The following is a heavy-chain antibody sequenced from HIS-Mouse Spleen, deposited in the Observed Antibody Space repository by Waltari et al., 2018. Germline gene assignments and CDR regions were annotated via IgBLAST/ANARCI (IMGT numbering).Heavy chain of an antibody. CDR1: GYSISSGYY. CDR2: ISHSGST. V-gene: IGHV4-38-2*02. CDR3: ARDPGYSSSSNAFDI. Sequence: QVQLQESGPGLVKPSETLSLTCTVSGYSISSGYYWGWIRQPPGKGLEWIGSISHSGSTDYNRCLKSGVTRSVDTSKNQFYLKLSSVTAADTAVYYCARDPGYSSSSNAFDIWGQGTMVTVSS. J-gene: IGHJ3*02. D-gene: IGHD6-6*01.